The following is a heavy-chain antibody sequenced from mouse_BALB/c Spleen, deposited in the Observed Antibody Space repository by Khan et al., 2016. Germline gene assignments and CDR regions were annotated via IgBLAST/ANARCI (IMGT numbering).Heavy chain of an antibody. Sequence: QIQLVQSGPELKKPGETVRISCKASGYTFTTAGMQWVQKMPGKGLKWIGWINTHSGVPKYAEDFKGRFAFSFETSDSTAYLQKINLIKEDTATYFGARGGNFFRWYFDVWGAGTTVTVSS. D-gene: IGHD2-1*01. V-gene: IGHV9-4*02. CDR1: GYTFTTAG. CDR3: ARGGNFFRWYFDV. J-gene: IGHJ1*01. CDR2: INTHSGVP.